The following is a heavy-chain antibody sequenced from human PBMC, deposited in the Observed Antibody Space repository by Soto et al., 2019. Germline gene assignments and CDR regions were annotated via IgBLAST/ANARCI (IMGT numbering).Heavy chain of an antibody. J-gene: IGHJ4*02. CDR2: VYDSANT. D-gene: IGHD3-22*01. CDR3: ASQYSHYDNNGHLIFAYRDN. Sequence: SETLSLTCAISGDSNTSTTYLWSWIRQPPGKGLEWIGSVYDSANTFYNPSLKSRLTLSVDTSKRQFSLKLRSVTAADTATYYCASQYSHYDNNGHLIFAYRDNWGQGALVTVSS. CDR1: GDSNTSTTYL. V-gene: IGHV4-39*01.